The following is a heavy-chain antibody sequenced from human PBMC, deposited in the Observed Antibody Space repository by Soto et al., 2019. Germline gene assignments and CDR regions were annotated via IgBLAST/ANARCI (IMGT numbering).Heavy chain of an antibody. Sequence: QVQLQESGPGLVKPSETLSLTCTVSGGSITNYYCSWFRQPPGKGLEWIGYINDGYSAYNLSLKRRVTLSMDASKTQFSLMLESVTATDTAVYYCARHGFGPLHGLVDVCGPGTTVIVSS. CDR3: ARHGFGPLHGLVDV. J-gene: IGHJ6*02. CDR1: GGSITNYY. D-gene: IGHD3-10*01. CDR2: INDGYS. V-gene: IGHV4-59*08.